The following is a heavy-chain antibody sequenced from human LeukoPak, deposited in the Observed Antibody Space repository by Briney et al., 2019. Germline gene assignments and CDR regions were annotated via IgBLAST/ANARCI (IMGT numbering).Heavy chain of an antibody. D-gene: IGHD3-10*01. Sequence: SETLSLTCAVYGVSFSGYYWSWIRQPPGKGLEWIGSIYHSGSTYYNPSLKSRVTISVDTSKNQCSLKLSSVTAADTAVYYCARGLGDDDAFDIWGQGTMVTVSS. CDR3: ARGLGDDDAFDI. J-gene: IGHJ3*02. CDR2: IYHSGST. CDR1: GVSFSGYY. V-gene: IGHV4-34*01.